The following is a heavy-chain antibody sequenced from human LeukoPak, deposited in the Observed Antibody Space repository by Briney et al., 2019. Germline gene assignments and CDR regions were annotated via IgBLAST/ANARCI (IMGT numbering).Heavy chain of an antibody. CDR3: ASNYYDSSGYSPGDY. Sequence: SVKVSCKASGGTFSSYAISWVRQAPGQGLEWMGGIIPIFGTANYAQKFQGRVTITADESTSTAYMELSSLRSEDTAVYYRASNYYDSSGYSPGDYWGQGTLVTVSS. D-gene: IGHD3-22*01. J-gene: IGHJ4*02. CDR1: GGTFSSYA. V-gene: IGHV1-69*13. CDR2: IIPIFGTA.